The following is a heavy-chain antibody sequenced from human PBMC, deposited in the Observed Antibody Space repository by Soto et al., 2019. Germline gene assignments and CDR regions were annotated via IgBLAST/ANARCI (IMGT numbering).Heavy chain of an antibody. CDR3: ARALEGITVTNWFDP. Sequence: QAQLVQSGAEVKKPGSSVKVSCKASGDTFSNYALSWLRQAPGQRLEWMGGITPAFGTADYAENFQDRVTITADESTSTIYMELSSLRSDDTAVYYCARALEGITVTNWFDPWGQGTQVSVTS. D-gene: IGHD4-17*01. CDR2: ITPAFGTA. J-gene: IGHJ5*02. V-gene: IGHV1-69*01. CDR1: GDTFSNYA.